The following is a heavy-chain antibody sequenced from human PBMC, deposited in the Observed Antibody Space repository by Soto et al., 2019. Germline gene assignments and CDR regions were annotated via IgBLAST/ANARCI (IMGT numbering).Heavy chain of an antibody. CDR2: LYWDDDE. J-gene: IGHJ4*02. V-gene: IGHV2-5*02. CDR3: AHRPRGFTYFFDY. CDR1: GISHSTRGVV. Sequence: SGPMLVNPTQTLALTCTFSGISHSTRGVVVGWIRQPPGKALEWLALLYWDDDERYSPSLMSRLTITKDTSKNQVFLTMTNVDPVDTATYYCAHRPRGFTYFFDYWGQGTLVTVSS.